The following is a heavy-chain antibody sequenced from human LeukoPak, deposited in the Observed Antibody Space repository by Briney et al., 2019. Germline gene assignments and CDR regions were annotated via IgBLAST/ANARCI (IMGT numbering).Heavy chain of an antibody. D-gene: IGHD3-22*01. CDR3: ASDLASMIVVRTTNWYIDL. J-gene: IGHJ2*01. CDR2: INQDGSEI. Sequence: GGSLRLSGAASGFTFSNYWMSWVRQAAGKGLEWVANINQDGSEIYYVDSVKGRFTISRDNAKNSLYLQINSLRAEDTAVYYCASDLASMIVVRTTNWYIDLWGRGTLVTVSS. V-gene: IGHV3-7*01. CDR1: GFTFSNYW.